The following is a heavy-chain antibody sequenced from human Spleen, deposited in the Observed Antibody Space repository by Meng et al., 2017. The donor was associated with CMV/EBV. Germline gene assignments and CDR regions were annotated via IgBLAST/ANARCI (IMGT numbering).Heavy chain of an antibody. D-gene: IGHD3-22*01. J-gene: IGHJ4*02. V-gene: IGHV1-2*06. CDR1: GYTFTGYY. Sequence: QVQLVQSGAAVKKPGASVKVSCKASGYTFTGYYINWVRQAPGQGLEWMGRINPNSDGTIYAQDFKGRVTITRDTSINTAYMELTRLRSDDTAVYYCALDYDNYGYYYAFDYWGQGTLVTVSS. CDR2: INPNSDGT. CDR3: ALDYDNYGYYYAFDY.